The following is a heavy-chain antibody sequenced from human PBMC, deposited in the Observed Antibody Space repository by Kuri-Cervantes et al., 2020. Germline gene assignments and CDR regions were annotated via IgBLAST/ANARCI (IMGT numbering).Heavy chain of an antibody. Sequence: GSLRLSCAASGFTFSSYAMHWVRQAPGKGLEWVAVISYDGSNKYYADSVKGRFTISRDNSKNTLYLQMNSLRAEDTAVYYCAKAGRSGYSLSFFDYWGQGTLVTVSS. CDR1: GFTFSSYA. J-gene: IGHJ4*02. V-gene: IGHV3-30-3*01. CDR3: AKAGRSGYSLSFFDY. CDR2: ISYDGSNK. D-gene: IGHD3-22*01.